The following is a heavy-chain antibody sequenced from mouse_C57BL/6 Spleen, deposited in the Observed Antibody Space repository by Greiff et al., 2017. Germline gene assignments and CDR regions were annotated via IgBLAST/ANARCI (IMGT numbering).Heavy chain of an antibody. CDR3: ARSSPADDYYAMDY. CDR2: IHPNSGST. CDR1: GYTFTSYW. J-gene: IGHJ4*01. V-gene: IGHV1-64*01. Sequence: VQLQQPGAELVKPGASVKLSCKASGYTFTSYWMHWVKQRPGQGLEWIGMIHPNSGSTNYNEKFKSKATLTVDKSSSTAYMQLSSLTSEDSAVYYCARSSPADDYYAMDYWGQGTSVTVSS.